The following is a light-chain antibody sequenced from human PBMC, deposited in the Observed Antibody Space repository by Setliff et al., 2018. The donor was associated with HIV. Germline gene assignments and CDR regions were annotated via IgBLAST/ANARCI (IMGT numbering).Light chain of an antibody. CDR1: TSNIGHNT. J-gene: IGLJ3*02. Sequence: QSVLTQSPSASGTPGQGVTISCSGSTSNIGHNTVNWYQQLPGTAPKLLIHSNIARPSGVPERFSGSKSGTSASLAISGLQPEDEAYYYCAAWDDSLKGWVFGGGTKVTVL. CDR3: AAWDDSLKGWV. CDR2: SNI. V-gene: IGLV1-44*01.